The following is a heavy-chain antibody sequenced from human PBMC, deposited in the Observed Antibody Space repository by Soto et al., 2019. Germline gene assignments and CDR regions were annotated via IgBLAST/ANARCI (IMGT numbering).Heavy chain of an antibody. CDR1: GFTFGAFA. V-gene: IGHV3-23*01. CDR2: IAISAVDT. Sequence: PGGSLRLSCVASGFTFGAFAMTWVRQSPGKGLEWVSSIAISAVDTYNAPAVKGRFTTSRDDSKNTLYLQMESLRAEDTAVYYCAKIVFRYCTGGSCYFYFCGQGYLVTVS. D-gene: IGHD2-8*02. J-gene: IGHJ4*02. CDR3: AKIVFRYCTGGSCYFYF.